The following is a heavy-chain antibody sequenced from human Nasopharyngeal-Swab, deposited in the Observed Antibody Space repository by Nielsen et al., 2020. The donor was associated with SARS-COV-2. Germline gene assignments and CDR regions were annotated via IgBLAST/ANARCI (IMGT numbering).Heavy chain of an antibody. Sequence: GESLKISCAASGFTFSSYAMSWVRQAPGKGLEWVSAISGSGGSAYYADSVKGRFTISRDNSKNTLYLQMNSLRAEDTAVYYCAKDLFNPAFDYWGQGTLVTVLL. J-gene: IGHJ4*02. CDR3: AKDLFNPAFDY. CDR1: GFTFSSYA. V-gene: IGHV3-23*01. CDR2: ISGSGGSA. D-gene: IGHD1-14*01.